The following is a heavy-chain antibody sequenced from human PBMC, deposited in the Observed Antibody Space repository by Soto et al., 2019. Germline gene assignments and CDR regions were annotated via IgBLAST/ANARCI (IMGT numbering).Heavy chain of an antibody. CDR2: MNPNSGYT. CDR3: ARVKSRTNWFDP. CDR1: GYTFTSYD. Sequence: ASVKVSCKASGYTFTSYDINWVRQATGQGLEWKGWMNPNSGYTGYAQKFQGKVTMTRNTSISTAYMELSSLRSEDTAVYYCARVKSRTNWFDPWGQGTLVTVSS. D-gene: IGHD2-2*01. J-gene: IGHJ5*02. V-gene: IGHV1-8*01.